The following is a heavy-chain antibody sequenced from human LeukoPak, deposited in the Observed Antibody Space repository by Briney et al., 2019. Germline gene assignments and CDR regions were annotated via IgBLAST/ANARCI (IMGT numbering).Heavy chain of an antibody. V-gene: IGHV1-46*01. D-gene: IGHD3-3*01. CDR2: INPSGGST. CDR1: GYTFTSYY. J-gene: IGHJ6*02. Sequence: ALVKVSCKASGYTFTSYYMHWVRQAPGQGLEWMGIINPSGGSTSYAQKFQGRVTMTRDTSTSTVYMELSSLRSEGTAVYYCARDRNSPNLEWLSPSYYYYGMDVWGQGTTVTVSS. CDR3: ARDRNSPNLEWLSPSYYYYGMDV.